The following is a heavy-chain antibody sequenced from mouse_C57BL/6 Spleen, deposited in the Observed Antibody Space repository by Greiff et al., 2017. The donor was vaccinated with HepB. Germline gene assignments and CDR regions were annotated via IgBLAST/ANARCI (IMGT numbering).Heavy chain of an antibody. V-gene: IGHV1-50*01. CDR2: IDPSDSYT. CDR3: ATHDYGNWYFDV. D-gene: IGHD1-1*01. CDR1: GYTFTSYW. J-gene: IGHJ1*03. Sequence: QVQLQQPGAELVKPGASVKLSCKASGYTFTSYWMQWVKQRPGQGLEWIGEIDPSDSYTNYNQKFKGKATVTVDTSSSTAYMQLSSLTSEDSAVYYCATHDYGNWYFDVWGTGTTVTVSS.